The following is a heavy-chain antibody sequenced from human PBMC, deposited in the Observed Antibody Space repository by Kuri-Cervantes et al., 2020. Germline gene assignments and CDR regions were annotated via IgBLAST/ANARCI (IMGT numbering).Heavy chain of an antibody. D-gene: IGHD6-19*01. Sequence: SQTLSLTCAVYGGSFSGYYWSWIRQPPGKGLEWIGEINHSGSTNYNPSLKSRVTISVDTSKNQFSLKLSSVTAADTAVYYCARDGLDQRLVGYFDYWGQGTLVTVSS. V-gene: IGHV4-34*01. CDR2: INHSGST. CDR3: ARDGLDQRLVGYFDY. CDR1: GGSFSGYY. J-gene: IGHJ4*02.